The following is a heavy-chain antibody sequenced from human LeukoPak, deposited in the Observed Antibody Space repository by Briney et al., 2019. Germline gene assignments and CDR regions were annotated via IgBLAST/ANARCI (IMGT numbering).Heavy chain of an antibody. J-gene: IGHJ4*02. CDR3: AKDVVMMVYAFDS. CDR1: GFTFNTYT. V-gene: IGHV3-30*18. Sequence: GGSLRLSCAASGFTFNTYTMNWVRQAPGKGPEWVAVISYNGGNKYYADSVKGRFTISRDNSKNMLYLQMNSLRPEDTATYYCAKDVVMMVYAFDSWGQGTLVTVSS. D-gene: IGHD2-8*01. CDR2: ISYNGGNK.